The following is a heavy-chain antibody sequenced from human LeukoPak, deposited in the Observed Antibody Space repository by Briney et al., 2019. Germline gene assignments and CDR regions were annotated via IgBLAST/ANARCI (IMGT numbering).Heavy chain of an antibody. CDR2: INPNSGGT. D-gene: IGHD1-14*01. CDR3: ASWAGRSEPYYFDY. V-gene: IGHV1-2*02. CDR1: GYTFTGYY. J-gene: IGHJ4*02. Sequence: WASVKVSCKASGYTFTGYYMHWVRQAPGQGLEWMGWINPNSGGTNYAQKFQGRVTMTRDTSISTAHMELSRLRSDDTAVYYCASWAGRSEPYYFDYWGQGTLVTVSS.